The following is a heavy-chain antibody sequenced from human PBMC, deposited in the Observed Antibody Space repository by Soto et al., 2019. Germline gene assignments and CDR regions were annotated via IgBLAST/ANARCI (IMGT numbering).Heavy chain of an antibody. CDR1: RKSFDNFA. D-gene: IGHD3-16*02. CDR2: INVGDDKT. V-gene: IGHV1-3*01. Sequence: QVQLVQSGAEVKKPGASVRLSCKVSRKSFDNFAVHWVRQTPGQRPEWMGRINVGDDKTKYSEKFQGRVIVSYDTSATTAYMELRALSSEDTAVYYCARAKYDYIWGSYHPFDQWAQGAQVTVAS. CDR3: ARAKYDYIWGSYHPFDQ. J-gene: IGHJ4*02.